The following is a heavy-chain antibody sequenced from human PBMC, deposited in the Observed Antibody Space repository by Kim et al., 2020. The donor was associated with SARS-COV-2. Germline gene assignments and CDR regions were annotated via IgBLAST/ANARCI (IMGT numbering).Heavy chain of an antibody. Sequence: ASVKVSCKASGYTFTSYGISWVRQAPGQELEWMGWISAYNGNTNYAQKLQGRVTMTTDTSTSTAYMELRSLRSDDTAVYYCARRTSITIFGVVTFYGMDVWGQGTTVTVSS. V-gene: IGHV1-18*01. CDR2: ISAYNGNT. D-gene: IGHD3-3*01. J-gene: IGHJ6*02. CDR3: ARRTSITIFGVVTFYGMDV. CDR1: GYTFTSYG.